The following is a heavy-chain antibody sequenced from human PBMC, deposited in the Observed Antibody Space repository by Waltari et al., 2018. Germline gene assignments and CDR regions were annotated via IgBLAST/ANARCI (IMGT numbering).Heavy chain of an antibody. CDR2: ISGSGGST. V-gene: IGHV3-23*04. Sequence: EVQLVESGGGLVQPGGSLRLSCAASGFTFSSYAMSWVRQAPGKGLEWVSAISGSGGSTDYADSGKGRFTISRDNSKNTLYLQMNSLRAEDTAVYYCAKAAVWDSFQTVTRTFWFDYWGQGTLVTVSS. J-gene: IGHJ4*02. CDR3: AKAAVWDSFQTVTRTFWFDY. D-gene: IGHD4-17*01. CDR1: GFTFSSYA.